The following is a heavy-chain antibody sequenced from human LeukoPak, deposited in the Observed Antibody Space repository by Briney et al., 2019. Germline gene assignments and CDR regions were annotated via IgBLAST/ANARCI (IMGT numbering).Heavy chain of an antibody. CDR1: GLTFSDYA. J-gene: IGHJ4*02. V-gene: IGHV3-23*01. CDR3: AKDLSGPRVADVFLEY. Sequence: PGGSLRLSCAASGLTFSDYAMSWVRQAPGKGLEWVSGITSGFTAHYADSVKGRFTISRDNFRNTFHLQMNSLRAEDTAVYYCAKDLSGPRVADVFLEYWGQGTLVTVSS. D-gene: IGHD3-10*01. CDR2: ITSGFTA.